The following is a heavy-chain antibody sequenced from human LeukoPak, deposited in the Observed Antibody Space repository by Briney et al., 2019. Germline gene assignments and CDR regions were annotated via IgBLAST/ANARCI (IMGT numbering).Heavy chain of an antibody. D-gene: IGHD5-18*01. CDR1: GGSISSSSYY. CDR3: ARKRGYSYGELFDY. CDR2: IYYSGST. V-gene: IGHV4-39*01. Sequence: PSETLSLACTVSGGSISSSSYYWGWIRQPPGKGLEWIGSIYYSGSTYYNPSLKSRVTISVDTSKNQFSLKLSSVTAADTAVYYCARKRGYSYGELFDYWGQGTLVTVSS. J-gene: IGHJ4*02.